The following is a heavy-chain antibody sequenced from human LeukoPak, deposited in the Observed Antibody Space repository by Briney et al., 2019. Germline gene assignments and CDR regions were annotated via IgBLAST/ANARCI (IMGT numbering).Heavy chain of an antibody. CDR1: GYTFTSYG. CDR3: AREHKTGLLWFGELLHQSPQLVS. J-gene: IGHJ4*02. Sequence: ASVKVSCKASGYTFTSYGISWVRQAPGQGLEWMGWISAYNGNTNCAQKLQGRVTMTTDTSTSTAYMELRSLRSDDTAVYYCAREHKTGLLWFGELLHQSPQLVSWGQGTLVTVSS. D-gene: IGHD3-10*01. CDR2: ISAYNGNT. V-gene: IGHV1-18*01.